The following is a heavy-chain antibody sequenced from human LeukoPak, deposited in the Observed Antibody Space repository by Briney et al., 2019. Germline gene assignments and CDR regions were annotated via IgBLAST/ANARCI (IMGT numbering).Heavy chain of an antibody. CDR1: GGSISTTSYY. CDR3: ARRTWGGPHYFDY. Sequence: SETLSLTCSVSGGSISTTSYYWVWIRQPPGKGLEWIGNIYYSGSTFYNPSFKSRVTMSVDTSKNQFSLKVNSMTAADTAVYFCARRTWGGPHYFDYWGQGTLVTVSS. D-gene: IGHD3-3*01. J-gene: IGHJ4*02. CDR2: IYYSGST. V-gene: IGHV4-39*01.